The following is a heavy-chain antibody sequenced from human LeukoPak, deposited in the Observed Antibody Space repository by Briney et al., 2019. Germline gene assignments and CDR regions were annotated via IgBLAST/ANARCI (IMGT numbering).Heavy chain of an antibody. V-gene: IGHV4-39*07. Sequence: SETLSLTCTVSGGSISSSSHYWGWIRQPPGKGLEWIGSIYCSGSTYYNPSLRSRVTMSVDTSKNQFSLKLSSVTAADTAVYYCASIYCSSTSCPFDYWGQGTLVTVSS. CDR3: ASIYCSSTSCPFDY. D-gene: IGHD2-2*01. J-gene: IGHJ4*02. CDR2: IYCSGST. CDR1: GGSISSSSHY.